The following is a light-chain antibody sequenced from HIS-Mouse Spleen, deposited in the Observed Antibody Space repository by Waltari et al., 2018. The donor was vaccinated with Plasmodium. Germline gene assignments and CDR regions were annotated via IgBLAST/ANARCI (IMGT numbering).Light chain of an antibody. CDR1: QSIGSS. Sequence: EILSTQSPDCHSVTPQENATYTCRASQSIGSSLHWYQQKPDQSPKPLIKYASQSFSGVPSRFSGSGSGTDFTLTINSLEAEDAATYYCHQSSSLPTFGQGTKVEI. V-gene: IGKV6-21*01. CDR2: YAS. J-gene: IGKJ1*01. CDR3: HQSSSLPT.